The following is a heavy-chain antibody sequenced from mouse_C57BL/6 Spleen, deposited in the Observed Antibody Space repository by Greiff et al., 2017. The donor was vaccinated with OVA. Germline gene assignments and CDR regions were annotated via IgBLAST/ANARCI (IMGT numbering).Heavy chain of an antibody. V-gene: IGHV2-9-1*01. CDR3: ARNEGGSSYVNWYFDV. CDR1: GFSLTSYA. CDR2: IWTGGGT. D-gene: IGHD1-1*01. J-gene: IGHJ1*03. Sequence: VKLVESGPGLVAPSQSLSITCTVSGFSLTSYAISWVRQPPGKGLEWLGVIWTGGGTNYNSALKSRLSISKDNSKSQVFLKMNSLQTDDTARYYCARNEGGSSYVNWYFDVWGTGTTVTVSS.